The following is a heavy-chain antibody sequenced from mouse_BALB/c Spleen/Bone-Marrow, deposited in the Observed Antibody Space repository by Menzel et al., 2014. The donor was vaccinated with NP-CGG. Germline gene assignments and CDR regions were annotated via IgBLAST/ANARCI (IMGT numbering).Heavy chain of an antibody. J-gene: IGHJ2*01. CDR1: GYTFTSYW. D-gene: IGHD1-1*01. Sequence: VQLQQSGAELVKPGASVKLSCKASGYTFTSYWMHWVKQRPGQGLEWIGEINPSNGCTNYNEKFKSKATLTVDKSSSTAYMQLSSLTSEDSAVYYCALYYYGSLDYWGQGTTLTVSS. CDR2: INPSNGCT. V-gene: IGHV1S81*02. CDR3: ALYYYGSLDY.